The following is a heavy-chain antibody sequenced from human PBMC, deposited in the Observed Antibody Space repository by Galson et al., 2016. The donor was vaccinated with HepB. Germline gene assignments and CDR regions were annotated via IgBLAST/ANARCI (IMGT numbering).Heavy chain of an antibody. D-gene: IGHD1-26*01. CDR1: GDTFSSYS. Sequence: VQVSCKASGDTFSSYSISWVRQAPGQGPEWMGKIIPTFGTANYAQRFQGKLTFTADAPTSTVYMDLNSLTYEDTAVYYCARDEGSGPNFEYWGQGTLVTVSS. V-gene: IGHV1-69*13. CDR3: ARDEGSGPNFEY. CDR2: IIPTFGTA. J-gene: IGHJ4*02.